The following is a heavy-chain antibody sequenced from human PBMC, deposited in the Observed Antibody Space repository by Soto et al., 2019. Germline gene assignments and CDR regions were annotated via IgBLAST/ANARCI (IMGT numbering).Heavy chain of an antibody. CDR3: ARADRHCRRTSCYQWLDP. CDR1: GYTFTSYY. CDR2: INPRGGST. Sequence: ASVKFSCKSSGYTFTSYYMHWVRQAPGQGLEWMGIINPRGGSTNYAQKFRGRVTMTRDTSTSTVYMELSSLRSEDTAVYYCARADRHCRRTSCYQWLDPWGQGLLVTGSS. D-gene: IGHD2-2*01. J-gene: IGHJ5*02. V-gene: IGHV1-46*01.